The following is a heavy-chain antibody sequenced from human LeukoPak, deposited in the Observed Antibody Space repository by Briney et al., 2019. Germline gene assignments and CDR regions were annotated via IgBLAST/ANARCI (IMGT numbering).Heavy chain of an antibody. V-gene: IGHV4-39*01. CDR1: GGSISSSSYY. CDR3: ARRSVVVAAIGY. J-gene: IGHJ4*02. CDR2: IYYSGST. D-gene: IGHD2-15*01. Sequence: SETLSLTCTVSGGSISSSSYYWGWIRQPPGKGLEWIGSIYYSGSTYYNPSLKSRVTISVDTSKNQFSLKLSSVTAADTAVYYCARRSVVVAAIGYWGQGTLVTVSS.